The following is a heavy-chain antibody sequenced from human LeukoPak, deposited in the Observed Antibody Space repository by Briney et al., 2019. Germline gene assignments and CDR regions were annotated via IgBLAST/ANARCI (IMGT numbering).Heavy chain of an antibody. J-gene: IGHJ4*02. V-gene: IGHV4-59*12. CDR1: GGSISSYY. D-gene: IGHD4-11*01. CDR3: AREGAVIKYFDY. Sequence: PSETLSLTCTVSGGSISSYYWSWIRQPPGKGLEWIGYIYYSGSTNYNPSLKSRVTISVDTSKNQFSLKLSSVTAADTAVYYCAREGAVIKYFDYWGQGTLVTVSS. CDR2: IYYSGST.